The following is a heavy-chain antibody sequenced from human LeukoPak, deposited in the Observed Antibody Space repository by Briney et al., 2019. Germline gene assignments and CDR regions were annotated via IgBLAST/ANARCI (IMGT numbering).Heavy chain of an antibody. CDR2: ISAYNGYT. CDR1: GYTFTGYY. CDR3: ARDHMLRSAAGTLDY. D-gene: IGHD6-13*01. J-gene: IGHJ4*02. Sequence: GASVTVSCKASGYTFTGYYMHWVRQAPGQGLEWMTWISAYNGYTNYAETFQGRVTMTTDASTSTAYMELRGLRSDDTAVYYCARDHMLRSAAGTLDYWGQGTLVSVSS. V-gene: IGHV1-18*04.